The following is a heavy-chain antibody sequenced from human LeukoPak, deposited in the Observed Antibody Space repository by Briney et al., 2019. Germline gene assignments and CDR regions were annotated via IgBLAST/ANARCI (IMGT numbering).Heavy chain of an antibody. CDR1: GFTFSSYG. J-gene: IGHJ4*02. CDR2: ISYDGSNK. CDR3: AKDRVSGIDY. Sequence: GGSLRLSCAASGFTFSSYGMHWVRQAPGKGLERVAVISYDGSNKYYADSVKGRFTISRDNSKNTLHLQMNSLRAEDTAVYYCAKDRVSGIDYWGQGTLVTVSS. D-gene: IGHD6-19*01. V-gene: IGHV3-30*18.